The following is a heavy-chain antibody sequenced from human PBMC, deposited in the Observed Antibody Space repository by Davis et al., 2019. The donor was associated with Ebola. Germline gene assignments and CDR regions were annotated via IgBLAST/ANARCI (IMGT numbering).Heavy chain of an antibody. CDR2: INAGNGNT. CDR3: ARDEVPWAVNYCFSH. D-gene: IGHD3-10*01. J-gene: IGHJ4*02. V-gene: IGHV1-3*01. CDR1: GYTFTSYA. Sequence: ASVKVSCKASGYTFTSYAMHWVRQAPGQRLEWMGWINAGNGNTKYSQKFQGRVTITRDTSASTAYMELSSLRSEDTAVYYCARDEVPWAVNYCFSHWGQGTLVTVSS.